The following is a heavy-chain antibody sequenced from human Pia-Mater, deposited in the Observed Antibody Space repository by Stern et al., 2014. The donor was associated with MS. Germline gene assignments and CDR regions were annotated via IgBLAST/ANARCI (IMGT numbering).Heavy chain of an antibody. D-gene: IGHD4-11*01. Sequence: QLQLQESGPGLVKPSETLSLTCSVSGGSITNRDYWGWIRQSPGKGLEWIGSVYYSGITYYRPSLKSRATISIDTPKTPSPLKLNSVTATDTAVYFCARGVTAVTNYVPNWCFDLWGRGTLVTISS. CDR1: GGSITNRDY. CDR2: VYYSGIT. CDR3: ARGVTAVTNYVPNWCFDL. V-gene: IGHV4-39*02. J-gene: IGHJ2*01.